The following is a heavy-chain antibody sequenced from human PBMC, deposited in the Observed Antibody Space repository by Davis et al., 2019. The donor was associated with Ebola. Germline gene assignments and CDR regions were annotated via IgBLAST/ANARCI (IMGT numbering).Heavy chain of an antibody. CDR1: GGSISSSSYY. V-gene: IGHV4-39*07. CDR2: IYYSGST. D-gene: IGHD3-16*01. CDR3: ARGLGGYYYYYGMDV. J-gene: IGHJ6*02. Sequence: PSETLSLTCTVSGGSISSSSYYWGWIRQPPGKGLEWIGSIYYSGSTYYNPSLKSRVTISVDTSKNQFSLKLSSVTAADTAVYYCARGLGGYYYYYGMDVWGQGTTVTVS.